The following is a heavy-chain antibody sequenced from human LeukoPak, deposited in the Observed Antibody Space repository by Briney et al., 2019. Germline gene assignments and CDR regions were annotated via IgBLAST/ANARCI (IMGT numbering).Heavy chain of an antibody. J-gene: IGHJ4*02. Sequence: KAGGSLRLSCAASGFTFSSYAMSWVRQAPGKGLEWVSTISGSGGNTYYADSVKGRFTISRDNSKSTLYLQMNSLRVEDTAVYYCAKPMTPTYSSSLVSYYFDYWGQGTLVTVSS. CDR3: AKPMTPTYSSSLVSYYFDY. D-gene: IGHD6-13*01. CDR1: GFTFSSYA. V-gene: IGHV3-23*01. CDR2: ISGSGGNT.